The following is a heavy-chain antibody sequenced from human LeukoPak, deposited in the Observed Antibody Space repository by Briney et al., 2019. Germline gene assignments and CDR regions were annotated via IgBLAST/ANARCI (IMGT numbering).Heavy chain of an antibody. D-gene: IGHD3-22*01. CDR1: GYTFISYD. CDR2: MNPNSGNT. J-gene: IGHJ5*02. V-gene: IGHV1-8*01. Sequence: ASVKVSCKASGYTFISYDINWVRQATGQGLEWMGWMNPNSGNTGYAQKFQGRVTMTRNTSISTAYMELSSLRSEDTAVYYCARGNPEYYYDSSGYHNWFDPWGQGTLVTVSS. CDR3: ARGNPEYYYDSSGYHNWFDP.